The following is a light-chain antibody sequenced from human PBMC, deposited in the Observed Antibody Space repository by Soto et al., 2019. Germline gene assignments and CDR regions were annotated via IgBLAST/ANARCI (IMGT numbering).Light chain of an antibody. V-gene: IGLV1-44*01. CDR1: TSNIGSNT. CDR2: INN. Sequence: QSVLTQPPSTSGTPGQRVTISCSGTTSNIGSNTVNWYQQLPGTAPKLLIYINNHRPSGVPDRLSGAKYGTSASLAISGLQSADEALYYCAAWYDGLMGLVFGGGTKVTVL. CDR3: AAWYDGLMGLV. J-gene: IGLJ3*02.